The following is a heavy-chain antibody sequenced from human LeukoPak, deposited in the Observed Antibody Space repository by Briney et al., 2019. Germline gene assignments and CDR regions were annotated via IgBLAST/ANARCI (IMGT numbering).Heavy chain of an antibody. J-gene: IGHJ3*02. D-gene: IGHD3-22*01. V-gene: IGHV3-23*01. Sequence: GGSLRLSCAASGFTFSSYAMSWVRQAPGKGLEWVSAISGSGGSTYYADSVKGRFTISRDNSKNTLYLQMNSLRAEDTAVYYCAKRYDSSGYYPPDAFDISGQGTMVTVSS. CDR3: AKRYDSSGYYPPDAFDI. CDR2: ISGSGGST. CDR1: GFTFSSYA.